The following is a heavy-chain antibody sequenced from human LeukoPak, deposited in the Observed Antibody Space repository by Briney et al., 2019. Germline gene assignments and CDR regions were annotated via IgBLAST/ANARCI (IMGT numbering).Heavy chain of an antibody. CDR2: IFHSGST. Sequence: PSQTLSLTCTVSGGSISSSSYLWGWIRQPPGKGLEWIGSIFHSGSTYYNPSLKSRVTISVDTSKSQLSLKMSSVTAADTAVYYCARTYCSGGSCYAAGWYFDLWGRGTLVTVSS. CDR1: GGSISSSSYL. V-gene: IGHV4-39*01. D-gene: IGHD2-15*01. J-gene: IGHJ2*01. CDR3: ARTYCSGGSCYAAGWYFDL.